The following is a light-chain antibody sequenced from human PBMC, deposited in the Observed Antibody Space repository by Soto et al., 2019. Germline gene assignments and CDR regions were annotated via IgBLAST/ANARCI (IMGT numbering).Light chain of an antibody. CDR3: QQTNSFPLT. Sequence: DIQMTQSPSSVSASVGDRVTITCRASQYIDNWVAWYQQKPGKAPELLISDASNLQSGVPSRFSGSESGTEFTLTINSLQPEDFATYYCQQTNSFPLTFGGGTKVEIK. V-gene: IGKV1-12*01. CDR1: QYIDNW. J-gene: IGKJ4*01. CDR2: DAS.